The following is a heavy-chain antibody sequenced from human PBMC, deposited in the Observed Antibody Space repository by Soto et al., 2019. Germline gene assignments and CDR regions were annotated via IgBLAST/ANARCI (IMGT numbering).Heavy chain of an antibody. Sequence: ASVKVSCKASGYTFTSYAMHWVLQAPGQRLEWMGRINAGNGNTKYSQKFQGRVTITRDTSASTAYMELSSLRSEDTAVYYCARGLNGYLHYFDYWGQGTPVTVSS. CDR3: ARGLNGYLHYFDY. V-gene: IGHV1-3*01. J-gene: IGHJ4*02. D-gene: IGHD5-18*01. CDR2: INAGNGNT. CDR1: GYTFTSYA.